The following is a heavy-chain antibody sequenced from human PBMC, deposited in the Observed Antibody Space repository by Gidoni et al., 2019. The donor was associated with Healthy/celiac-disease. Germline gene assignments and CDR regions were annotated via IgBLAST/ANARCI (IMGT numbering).Heavy chain of an antibody. CDR2: ISSSSSYI. CDR3: ARSYYGSGSYTSGGGGFDY. V-gene: IGHV3-21*01. J-gene: IGHJ4*02. D-gene: IGHD3-10*01. CDR1: GFTFSSYS. Sequence: EVQLVESGGGLVKPGGSLRLACAASGFTFSSYSMNWVRQAPGKGLEWVSSISSSSSYIYYADSVKGRFTISRDNAKNSLYLQMNSLRAEDTAVYYCARSYYGSGSYTSGGGGFDYWGQGTLVTVSS.